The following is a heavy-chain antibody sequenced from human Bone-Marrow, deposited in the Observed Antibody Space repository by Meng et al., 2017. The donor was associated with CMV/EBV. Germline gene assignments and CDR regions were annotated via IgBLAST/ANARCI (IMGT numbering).Heavy chain of an antibody. CDR1: GFTFSSYG. CDR3: ARGNDILTGSTSLPFDYYGMDV. Sequence: GESLKISCAASGFTFSSYGMHWVRQAPGKGLEWVANIKQDGSEKYYVDSVKGRFTISRDNAKNSLYLQMNSLRAEDTAVYYCARGNDILTGSTSLPFDYYGMDVWGQGTTVTVSS. CDR2: IKQDGSEK. V-gene: IGHV3-7*01. J-gene: IGHJ6*02. D-gene: IGHD3-9*01.